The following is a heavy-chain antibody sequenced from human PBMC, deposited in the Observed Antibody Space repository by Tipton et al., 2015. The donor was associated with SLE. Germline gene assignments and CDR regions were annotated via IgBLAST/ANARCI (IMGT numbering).Heavy chain of an antibody. CDR1: GGSFSGYY. D-gene: IGHD6-19*01. J-gene: IGHJ5*02. Sequence: TLSLTCAVYGGSFSGYYWSWIRQPPGKGLEWIGEINHSGSTNYNPSLKSRVTISVDTSKNQFSLTVSSVTAADTAVYYCARRQYGIAGAGKTHWFDPWGQGTLVTLSS. CDR2: INHSGST. CDR3: ARRQYGIAGAGKTHWFDP. V-gene: IGHV4-34*01.